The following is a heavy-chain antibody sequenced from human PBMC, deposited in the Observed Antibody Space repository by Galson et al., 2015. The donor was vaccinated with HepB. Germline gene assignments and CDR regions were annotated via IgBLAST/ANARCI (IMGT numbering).Heavy chain of an antibody. CDR2: MYPGDSDT. V-gene: IGHV5-51*03. D-gene: IGHD4-17*01. CDR3: ARNPRSNYADYRGAYWYFDL. CDR1: GYSFTNYW. Sequence: QSGAEVKKPGESLKISCKGSGYSFTNYWIGWVRQMPGKGLEWMGIMYPGDSDTRYSPSFQGQVTISADKSISTAYLQWSSLKASDPAMYYCARNPRSNYADYRGAYWYFDLWGRGTLVTVSS. J-gene: IGHJ2*01.